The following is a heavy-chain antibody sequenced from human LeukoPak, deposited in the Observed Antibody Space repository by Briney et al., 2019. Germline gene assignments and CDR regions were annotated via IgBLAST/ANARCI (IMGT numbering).Heavy chain of an antibody. Sequence: GGSLRLSCAASGFTFSSYGMSWVRQAPGKGLEWVSAISGSGGSTYYADSVKGRFTISRDNSKNTLYLQMNSLRAEDTAVYYCANSPLDYDSSGVHDYWGQGTLVTVSS. CDR2: ISGSGGST. CDR1: GFTFSSYG. D-gene: IGHD3-22*01. J-gene: IGHJ4*02. CDR3: ANSPLDYDSSGVHDY. V-gene: IGHV3-23*01.